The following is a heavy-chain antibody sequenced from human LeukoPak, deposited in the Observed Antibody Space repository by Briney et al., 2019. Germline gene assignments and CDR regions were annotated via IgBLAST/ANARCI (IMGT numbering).Heavy chain of an antibody. V-gene: IGHV3-53*01. Sequence: PGGSLRLSCTVSGFTVSSNSMSWVRQAPGKGLEWVSFIYSDNTHYSDSVKGRFTISRDNSKNTLYLQMNSLRAEDTAVYYCAKGKARYFDWSCDYWGQGTLVTVSS. J-gene: IGHJ4*02. D-gene: IGHD3-9*01. CDR1: GFTVSSNS. CDR3: AKGKARYFDWSCDY. CDR2: IYSDNT.